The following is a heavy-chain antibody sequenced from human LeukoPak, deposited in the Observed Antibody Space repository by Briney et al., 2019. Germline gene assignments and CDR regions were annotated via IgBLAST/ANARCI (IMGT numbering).Heavy chain of an antibody. V-gene: IGHV4-34*01. CDR1: GGSFSGTY. D-gene: IGHD3-9*01. CDR3: VRELGYFGTMDV. Sequence: SETLSLTCGVYGGSFSGTYWGWIRQSPGKGLEWIGEINHSGNTNYNPSLKSRVTISVDTSKKEFSLKLNSVTAADTAVYYCVRELGYFGTMDVWGQGTAVTVSS. CDR2: INHSGNT. J-gene: IGHJ6*02.